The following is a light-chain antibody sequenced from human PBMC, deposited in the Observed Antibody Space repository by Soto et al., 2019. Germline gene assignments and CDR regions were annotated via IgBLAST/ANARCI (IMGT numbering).Light chain of an antibody. V-gene: IGKV4-1*01. CDR3: QQYYSTPIT. Sequence: DIVMTQSPDSLAVSLGERATINCKSSQSVLFRSNNKNYLAWYRQKPGQPPKLLIYWASTRESGVPDRFSGSGSGTDFTLTISSLPAEDVAVYYCQQYYSTPITFGQGIRLEIK. J-gene: IGKJ5*01. CDR1: QSVLFRSNNKNY. CDR2: WAS.